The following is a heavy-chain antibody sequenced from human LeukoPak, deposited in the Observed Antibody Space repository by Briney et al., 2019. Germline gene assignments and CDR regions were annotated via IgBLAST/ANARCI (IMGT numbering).Heavy chain of an antibody. CDR3: AKGHRFLEWLSNLYYYYYMDV. D-gene: IGHD3-3*01. CDR2: IKQDGSEK. J-gene: IGHJ6*03. Sequence: PGGSLRLSCAASGFTFSSYWMSWVRQAPGKGLEWAANIKQDGSEKYYVDSVKGRFTISRDNSKNTLYLQMNSLRAEDTAVYYCAKGHRFLEWLSNLYYYYYMDVWGKGTTVTVSS. CDR1: GFTFSSYW. V-gene: IGHV3-7*01.